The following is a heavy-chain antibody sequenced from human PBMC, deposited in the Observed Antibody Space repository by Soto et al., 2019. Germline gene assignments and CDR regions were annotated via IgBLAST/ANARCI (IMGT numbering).Heavy chain of an antibody. CDR3: ARGYDSSGYYLDY. CDR2: INHSGST. D-gene: IGHD3-22*01. CDR1: GGSFSGYY. Sequence: PSETLSPTCAVYGGSFSGYYWSWIRQPPGKGLEWIGEINHSGSTNYNPSLKSRVTISVDTSKNQFSLKLSSVTAADTAVYYCARGYDSSGYYLDYWGQGTLVTVSS. V-gene: IGHV4-34*01. J-gene: IGHJ4*02.